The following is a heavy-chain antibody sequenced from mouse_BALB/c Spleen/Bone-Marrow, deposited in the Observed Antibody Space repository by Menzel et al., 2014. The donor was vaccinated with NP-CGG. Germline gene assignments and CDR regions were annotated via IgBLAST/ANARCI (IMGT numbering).Heavy chain of an antibody. D-gene: IGHD2-1*01. V-gene: IGHV15-2*02. CDR1: DLEVFPIAY. Sequence: SGSELRLPGSSVKLSCKAFDLEVFPIAYMSWVRQRPGHGFEWIGVILTSIGRTVYGETFESKTTLVADTVSNTAYLELNSLTAEDSAIYYCARGYYCSMDYWGQGTSVTVSP. J-gene: IGHJ4*01. CDR3: ARGYYCSMDY. CDR2: ILTSIGRT.